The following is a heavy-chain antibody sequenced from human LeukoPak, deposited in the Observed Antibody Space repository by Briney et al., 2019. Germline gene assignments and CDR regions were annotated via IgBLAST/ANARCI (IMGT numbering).Heavy chain of an antibody. CDR3: ARFIAVADTFDY. D-gene: IGHD6-19*01. J-gene: IGHJ4*02. Sequence: SGGSLRLSCAASGFTFSDYYMSWIRQAPGKGLEWVSYISSSGSTIYYADSVEGRFTISRDNAKNSLYLQMNSLRAEDTAVYYCARFIAVADTFDYWGQGTLVTVSS. CDR2: ISSSGSTI. V-gene: IGHV3-11*04. CDR1: GFTFSDYY.